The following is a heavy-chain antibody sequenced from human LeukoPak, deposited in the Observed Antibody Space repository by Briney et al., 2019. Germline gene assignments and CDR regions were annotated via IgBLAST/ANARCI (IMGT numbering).Heavy chain of an antibody. CDR3: AKNSYGYVDAFDI. D-gene: IGHD5-18*01. CDR1: GFTFSSYG. V-gene: IGHV3-30*18. J-gene: IGHJ3*02. Sequence: GRSLRLSCAASGFTFSSYGMHWVRQAPGKGLKWVAVISYDGSNKYYADSVKGRFTISRDNSKNTLYLQMNSLRAEDTAVYYCAKNSYGYVDAFDIWGQGTMVTVSS. CDR2: ISYDGSNK.